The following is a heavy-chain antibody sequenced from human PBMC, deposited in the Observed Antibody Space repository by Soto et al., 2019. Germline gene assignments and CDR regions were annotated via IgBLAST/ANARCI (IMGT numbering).Heavy chain of an antibody. D-gene: IGHD5-12*01. Sequence: SETLSLTCTVSGGSISSFYWSWIRQSPGKGLEWIGSIYDTGRTNYNPSLKSRVTISGDTSKNQFSLKVNSMTAADTAVYYCVRAEDGYNSYWGQGTLVTVSS. CDR1: GGSISSFY. CDR2: IYDTGRT. CDR3: VRAEDGYNSY. V-gene: IGHV4-59*01. J-gene: IGHJ1*01.